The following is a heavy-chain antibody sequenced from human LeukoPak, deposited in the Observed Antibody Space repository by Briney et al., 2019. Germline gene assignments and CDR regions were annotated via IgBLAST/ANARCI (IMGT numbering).Heavy chain of an antibody. Sequence: KPSETLSLTCAVYGGSFSGYYWSWIRQPPGKGLEWIGEINHSGSTNYNPSLKSRVTISVDTSKNQFSLKLSSVTAADTAVYYCARDASYYDFWSGLYGMDVWGQGTTVTVSS. D-gene: IGHD3-3*01. CDR2: INHSGST. CDR3: ARDASYYDFWSGLYGMDV. V-gene: IGHV4-34*01. J-gene: IGHJ6*02. CDR1: GGSFSGYY.